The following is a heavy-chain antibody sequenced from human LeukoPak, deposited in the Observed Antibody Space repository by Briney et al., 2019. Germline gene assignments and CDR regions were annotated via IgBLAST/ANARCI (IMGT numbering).Heavy chain of an antibody. CDR3: ARGRNSVYYFNVVAPYYFDY. J-gene: IGHJ4*02. CDR1: GYTFTGYY. D-gene: IGHD3-22*01. Sequence: GASVKVSCKASGYTFTGYYMHWVRQAHGQGVEWMGRINPNRGGTNYAKKFQGRGTMTRDTSFNTAYMDLSRLRSDDTAVYYCARGRNSVYYFNVVAPYYFDYWGQGTLVTVSS. V-gene: IGHV1-2*06. CDR2: INPNRGGT.